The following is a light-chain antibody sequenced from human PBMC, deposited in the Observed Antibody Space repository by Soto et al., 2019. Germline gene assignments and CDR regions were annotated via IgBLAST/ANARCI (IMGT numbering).Light chain of an antibody. CDR1: QSVGRS. CDR2: GVS. CDR3: QQFYKCLT. J-gene: IGKJ1*01. V-gene: IGKV1-5*01. Sequence: DIQMNQSPSTLSASVGDRVTITCRASQSVGRSLAWYQQQRGKAPKLLIYGVSTLESGVPSRFSGFGSGTEFTLSISSLQPGDFGTDYCQQFYKCLTFGQGTRV.